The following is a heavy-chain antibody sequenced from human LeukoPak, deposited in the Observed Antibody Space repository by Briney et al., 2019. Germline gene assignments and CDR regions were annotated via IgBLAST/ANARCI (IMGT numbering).Heavy chain of an antibody. CDR1: GFTFSSYA. V-gene: IGHV3-23*01. Sequence: GGSLRLSCAASGFTFSSYAMSWVRQAPGKGLEWVSAIRSTGGSTNYAYSVKGRFTISRDNSKNTLYLQMNSLRAEDTADYYCAKDPYSGSYSHWFDPWGQGTLVTVSS. CDR2: IRSTGGST. J-gene: IGHJ5*02. CDR3: AKDPYSGSYSHWFDP. D-gene: IGHD1-26*01.